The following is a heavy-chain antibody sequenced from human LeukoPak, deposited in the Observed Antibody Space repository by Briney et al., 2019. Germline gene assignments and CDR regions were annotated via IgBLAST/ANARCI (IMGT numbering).Heavy chain of an antibody. CDR2: ISPTGSTT. D-gene: IGHD6-6*01. Sequence: PGGSLRLSCTASGFSFSGHWKHWARHLPGKGLVWVSRISPTGSTTSYADSVKGRFTVSRDNAKNTLYLQVNNLRAEDTAVYYCARGPNSNWSGLDFWGQGTLLTVSS. CDR3: ARGPNSNWSGLDF. J-gene: IGHJ4*02. CDR1: GFSFSGHW. V-gene: IGHV3-74*01.